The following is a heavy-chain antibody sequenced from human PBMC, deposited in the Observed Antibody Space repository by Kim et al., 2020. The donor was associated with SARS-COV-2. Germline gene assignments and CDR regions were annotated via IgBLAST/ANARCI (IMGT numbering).Heavy chain of an antibody. Sequence: GGSLRLSCAASGFTFRTYWMHWVRQAPGKGLVWVSRINGDGSTTNYADSVKGRFTISRDNAKNTLYLKLNSLRAEDTAVYYCARRYYDSRGYYYFDSWGQGTLVTVSS. CDR2: INGDGSTT. CDR3: ARRYYDSRGYYYFDS. V-gene: IGHV3-74*01. CDR1: GFTFRTYW. D-gene: IGHD3-22*01. J-gene: IGHJ4*02.